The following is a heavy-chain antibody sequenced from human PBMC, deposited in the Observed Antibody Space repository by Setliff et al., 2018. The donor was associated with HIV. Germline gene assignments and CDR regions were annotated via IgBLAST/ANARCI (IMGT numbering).Heavy chain of an antibody. CDR2: VSYTGNT. CDR3: ARVPIYYYYYMDV. J-gene: IGHJ6*03. Sequence: SETLSLTCTVSGGSISSGGYYWSWIRQHPEKGLEWIGYVSYTGNTYYNPSLKSRFTISVDTSKNQFSLKLSSVTAADTAVYYCARVPIYYYYYMDVWGKGTTVTVSS. V-gene: IGHV4-31*03. CDR1: GGSISSGGYY.